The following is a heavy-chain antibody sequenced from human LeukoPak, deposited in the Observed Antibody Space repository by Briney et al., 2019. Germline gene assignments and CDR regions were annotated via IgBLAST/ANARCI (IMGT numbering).Heavy chain of an antibody. D-gene: IGHD6-13*01. J-gene: IGHJ5*02. CDR3: ARGVAAAGKNWFDP. CDR2: IYHSGST. Sequence: SGTLSLTCAVSGGSISSGGYSWSWIRQPPGKGLEWIGYIYHSGSTYYNPSLKSRVTISVDRSKNQFSLKLSSVTAADTAVYYCARGVAAAGKNWFDPWGQGTLVTVSS. CDR1: GGSISSGGYS. V-gene: IGHV4-30-2*01.